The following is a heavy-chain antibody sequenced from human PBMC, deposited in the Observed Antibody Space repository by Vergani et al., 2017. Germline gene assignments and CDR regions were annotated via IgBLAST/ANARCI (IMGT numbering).Heavy chain of an antibody. Sequence: EVQLVESGGGLVQPGGSLRLSCAASGFTFSSYSMNWVRQAPGKGLEWVSSISSSSSYIYYADSVKGRFTISRDNAKNSLYLQMNSLRAEDTAVYYCARGSGIAARMYDFDYWGQGTLVTVSS. CDR1: GFTFSSYS. D-gene: IGHD6-6*01. J-gene: IGHJ4*02. CDR2: ISSSSSYI. V-gene: IGHV3-21*01. CDR3: ARGSGIAARMYDFDY.